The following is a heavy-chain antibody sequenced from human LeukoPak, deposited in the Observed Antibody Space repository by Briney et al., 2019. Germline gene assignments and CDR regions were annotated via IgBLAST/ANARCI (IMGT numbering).Heavy chain of an antibody. J-gene: IGHJ4*02. Sequence: PGGSLRLSCAASGFTFSSYWMSWVRQAPGKGLEWVANIKQDGSEKFYVDSVKGRFTISRDNAKSSLYLQMNSLRAEDTAVYFCVRESVYGSRSYYSYWGQGTLVTVSS. CDR1: GFTFSSYW. D-gene: IGHD3-10*01. CDR3: VRESVYGSRSYYSY. V-gene: IGHV3-7*04. CDR2: IKQDGSEK.